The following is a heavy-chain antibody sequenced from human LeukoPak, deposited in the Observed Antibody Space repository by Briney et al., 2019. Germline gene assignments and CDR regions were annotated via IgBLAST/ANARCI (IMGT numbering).Heavy chain of an antibody. Sequence: KPSETLSLTCTVSGGSISNYYWSWIRQPAGKGLEWIGRIYTSGSTNYNPSLKSRVTISVDTSKNQFSLKLSSVTAADTAVYYCASSGSYEGSFDYWGQGTLVTVSS. CDR2: IYTSGST. J-gene: IGHJ4*02. V-gene: IGHV4-4*07. D-gene: IGHD3-10*01. CDR3: ASSGSYEGSFDY. CDR1: GGSISNYY.